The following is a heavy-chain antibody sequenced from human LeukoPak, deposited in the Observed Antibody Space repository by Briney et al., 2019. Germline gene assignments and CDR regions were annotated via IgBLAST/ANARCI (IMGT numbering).Heavy chain of an antibody. CDR3: IRSGWNLDAFDI. CDR2: ISGSGVST. D-gene: IGHD6-19*01. Sequence: PGGSLRLSCAASGFTFSSYAMSWVRQAPGKGLEWVSAISGSGVSTYYADSVKGRFTISRDNSKNTLYLQMNSLRAEDTAVYYSIRSGWNLDAFDIWGQGTMVTVSS. V-gene: IGHV3-23*01. CDR1: GFTFSSYA. J-gene: IGHJ3*02.